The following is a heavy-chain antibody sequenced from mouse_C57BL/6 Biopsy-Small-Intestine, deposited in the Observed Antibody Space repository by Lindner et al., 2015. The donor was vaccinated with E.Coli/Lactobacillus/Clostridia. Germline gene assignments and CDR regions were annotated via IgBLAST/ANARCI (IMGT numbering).Heavy chain of an antibody. V-gene: IGHV1-4*01. Sequence: VQLQESGAELARPGASVKMSCKASGYTFTSYTIHWVKQRPGQGLEWIGYINPGGNYTKYNQKFKDKATLTADTSSSTAYVQLSSLTSDDSAVYYCARRNGPDCWGQGTILTVSS. CDR2: INPGGNYT. D-gene: IGHD1-1*02. CDR1: GYTFTSYT. J-gene: IGHJ2*01. CDR3: ARRNGPDC.